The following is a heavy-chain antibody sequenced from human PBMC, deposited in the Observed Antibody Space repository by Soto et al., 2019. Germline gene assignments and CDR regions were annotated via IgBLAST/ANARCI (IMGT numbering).Heavy chain of an antibody. CDR1: GFTFSSYA. CDR2: ISGSGGSA. CDR3: AKGNARGSSWYYFDY. Sequence: GGSLRLSCAASGFTFSSYAMSWVRQAPGKGLEWVSAISGSGGSAYYADSVKGRFTISRDNSKNTLYLQMNSLRAEDTAVYHCAKGNARGSSWYYFDYWGQGTLVTVSS. D-gene: IGHD6-13*01. V-gene: IGHV3-23*01. J-gene: IGHJ4*02.